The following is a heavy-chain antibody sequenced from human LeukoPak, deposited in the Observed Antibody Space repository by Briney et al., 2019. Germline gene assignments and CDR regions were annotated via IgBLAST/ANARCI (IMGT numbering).Heavy chain of an antibody. CDR2: IIPTLGIA. J-gene: IGHJ4*02. V-gene: IGHV1-69*04. CDR3: AGEEERGVTVAGTVFDY. Sequence: SVKVSCKASGGTFSSYSITWVRHAPGQGLEWMGRIIPTLGIANYAQKFQGRVTITADKSTSTAYMELSSLRSEDTGVYYCAGEEERGVTVAGTVFDYWGQGSRVTVSS. CDR1: GGTFSSYS. D-gene: IGHD6-19*01.